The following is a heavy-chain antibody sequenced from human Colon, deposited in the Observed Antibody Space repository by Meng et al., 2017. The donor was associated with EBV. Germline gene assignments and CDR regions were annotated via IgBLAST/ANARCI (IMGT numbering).Heavy chain of an antibody. CDR3: ARGPSRWLQFSFDY. J-gene: IGHJ4*02. Sequence: QQPGPRLLKPSQNLSLTCTVSGGSISSGGYYWSWIRQHPGKGLERIGYIYYSGSTYYNPSLKSRVTISIDTSKNQFSLKLSSVTAADTAVYYCARGPSRWLQFSFDYWGQGTLVTVSS. D-gene: IGHD5-24*01. CDR1: GGSISSGGYY. V-gene: IGHV4-31*03. CDR2: IYYSGST.